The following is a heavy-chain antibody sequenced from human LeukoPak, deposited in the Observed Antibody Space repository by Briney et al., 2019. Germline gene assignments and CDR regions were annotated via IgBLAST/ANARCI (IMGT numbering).Heavy chain of an antibody. V-gene: IGHV5-51*01. CDR1: GYSFTSYW. J-gene: IGHJ5*02. CDR3: ARHVGVGCTSCYGDWFDP. CDR2: IYPGDSDT. Sequence: GESLKISCKVSGYSFTSYWIGWVRQMPGKGLEWMGIIYPGDSDTRYSPSFQGQVTISADKSISTAYLQWSSLKASDTAMYYCARHVGVGCTSCYGDWFDPWGQGTLVTVSS. D-gene: IGHD2-2*01.